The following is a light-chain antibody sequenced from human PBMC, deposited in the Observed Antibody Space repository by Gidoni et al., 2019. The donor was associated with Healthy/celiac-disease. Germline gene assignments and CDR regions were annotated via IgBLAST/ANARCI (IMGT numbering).Light chain of an antibody. CDR3: QQYGSSTRT. Sequence: EIVFPQSPVTLTLSPVERATLSCRASQSVSSSYLAWYQQKPGQAPRLLIYGASSRATGIPDRCSGRGAGKDFTLTSSRLEHEEFAVYYCQQYGSSTRTFGQGTKVEIK. J-gene: IGKJ1*01. CDR1: QSVSSSY. V-gene: IGKV3-20*01. CDR2: GAS.